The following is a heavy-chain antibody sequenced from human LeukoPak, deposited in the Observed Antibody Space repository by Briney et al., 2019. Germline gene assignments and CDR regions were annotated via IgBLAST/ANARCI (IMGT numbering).Heavy chain of an antibody. D-gene: IGHD6-19*01. CDR1: GGSISSSSYY. J-gene: IGHJ3*02. V-gene: IGHV4-39*07. Sequence: KPSETLSLTCTVSGGSISSSSYYWGWIRQPPGKGLEWIGSIYYSGSTYYNPSLKSRVTISVDTSKNQFSLKLSSVTAADTAVYYCARDLDGSGAFDIWGQGTMVTVSS. CDR2: IYYSGST. CDR3: ARDLDGSGAFDI.